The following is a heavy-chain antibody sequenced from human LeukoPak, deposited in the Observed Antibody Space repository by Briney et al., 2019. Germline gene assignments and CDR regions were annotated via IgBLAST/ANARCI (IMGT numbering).Heavy chain of an antibody. CDR3: AKDAVRGSGRINWFDS. V-gene: IGHV3-74*01. CDR2: INSGGTVT. Sequence: GGSLRLSCAASGFTFSDFWMHWVRQAPGKGLEWVSRINSGGTVTNYADSVKGRFTISRDNSKNTLYLQMNSLRGEDTAAYYCAKDAVRGSGRINWFDSWGQGTLVTVSS. CDR1: GFTFSDFW. J-gene: IGHJ5*01. D-gene: IGHD3-10*01.